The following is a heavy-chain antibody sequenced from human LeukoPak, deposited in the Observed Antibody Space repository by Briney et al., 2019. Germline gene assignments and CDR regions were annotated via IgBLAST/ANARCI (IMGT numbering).Heavy chain of an antibody. J-gene: IGHJ4*02. Sequence: PSETLSLTCNVSGDSISSYYWSWIRQPPGKGLEWIGYIYYSGNTNYDPSLKSRVTMSVHTSKNQFSLKLISVTAADTAVYYCARHTSMAHFDYWGQGTLVTVSS. V-gene: IGHV4-59*08. CDR2: IYYSGNT. CDR1: GDSISSYY. CDR3: ARHTSMAHFDY. D-gene: IGHD1-1*01.